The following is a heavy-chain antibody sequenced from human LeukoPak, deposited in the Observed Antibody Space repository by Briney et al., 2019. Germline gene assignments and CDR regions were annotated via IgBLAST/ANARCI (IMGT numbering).Heavy chain of an antibody. Sequence: SETLSLTCTVSGGSISSTNWWSWVRQPPGQGLEWIGEISLTGETNHNPSLDGRVTMSLDKSRNQLSLKLTSVTAADTAIYYCSRESGAFCPFDYWGQGTLVIVPP. J-gene: IGHJ4*02. D-gene: IGHD1-26*01. CDR2: ISLTGET. CDR3: SRESGAFCPFDY. CDR1: GGSISSTNW. V-gene: IGHV4-4*02.